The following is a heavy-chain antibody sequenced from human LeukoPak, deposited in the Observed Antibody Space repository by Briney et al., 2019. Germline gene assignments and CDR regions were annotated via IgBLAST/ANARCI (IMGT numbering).Heavy chain of an antibody. CDR1: GFTVSSNY. CDR2: IYSGGYT. D-gene: IGHD2-21*01. CDR3: ARGNTYFDY. J-gene: IGHJ4*02. Sequence: GGSLRLSCAASGFTVSSNYMSWVRQAPGKGLEWVSVIYSGGYTYYADSVKGRFTISRDNAKNSLCLQMNSLRAEDTAVYYCARGNTYFDYWGQGTLVTVSS. V-gene: IGHV3-53*03.